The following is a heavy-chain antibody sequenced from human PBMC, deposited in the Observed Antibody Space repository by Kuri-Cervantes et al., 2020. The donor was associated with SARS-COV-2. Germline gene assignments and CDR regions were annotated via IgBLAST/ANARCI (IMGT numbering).Heavy chain of an antibody. V-gene: IGHV4-34*01. CDR2: INHSGST. CDR3: ARAVARGVPAALGLGFYYYYGMDV. D-gene: IGHD2-2*01. Sequence: GSLRLSCAVYGGSFSGYYWSWIRQPPGKGLEWIGEINHSGSTNYNPSLKSRVTISVDTSKNQFSLKLSSVTAADTAVYYCARAVARGVPAALGLGFYYYYGMDVWGQGTTVTVSS. J-gene: IGHJ6*02. CDR1: GGSFSGYY.